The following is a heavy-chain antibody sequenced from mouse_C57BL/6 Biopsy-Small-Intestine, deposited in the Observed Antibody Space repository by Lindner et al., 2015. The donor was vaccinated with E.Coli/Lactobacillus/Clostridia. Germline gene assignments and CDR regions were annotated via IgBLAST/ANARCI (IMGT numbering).Heavy chain of an antibody. CDR1: GYAFSSYW. V-gene: IGHV1-80*01. CDR2: IYPGDGDT. D-gene: IGHD2-4*01. J-gene: IGHJ4*01. Sequence: VQLQESGAGLVKPGASVKISCKASGYAFSSYWMNWVKQRPGKGLEWIGQIYPGDGDTNYNGKFKGKATLTADKSSSTAYMQLSSLTSEDSAVYFCARLGATMITYYAMDYWGQGTSVTVSS. CDR3: ARLGATMITYYAMDY.